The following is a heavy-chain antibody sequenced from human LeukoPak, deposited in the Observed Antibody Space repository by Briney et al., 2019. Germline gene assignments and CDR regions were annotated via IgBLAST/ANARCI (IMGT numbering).Heavy chain of an antibody. V-gene: IGHV3-30*02. CDR3: AKPDYCSSTSCYRWFDP. Sequence: PGGSLRLSCAASGFTFSSYGMHWVRQAPGKGLEWVAFIRYDGSNKYYADSVKGRFTISRDNSKNTLYLQMNSLRAEDTAVYYWAKPDYCSSTSCYRWFDPWGQGTLVTVSS. CDR2: IRYDGSNK. D-gene: IGHD2-2*01. J-gene: IGHJ5*02. CDR1: GFTFSSYG.